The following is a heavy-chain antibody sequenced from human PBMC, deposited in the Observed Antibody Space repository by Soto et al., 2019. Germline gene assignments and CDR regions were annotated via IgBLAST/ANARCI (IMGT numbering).Heavy chain of an antibody. D-gene: IGHD5-18*01. Sequence: EASVKISCKASGGTFSSYAISWVRQAHGQGLEWMGSIIPIFGTTNYAQRFQGRVSITADQSATTTYMELNSLTSQDTALYYCARIPRYSFPTSDPLDNWGQGTLVTVSS. CDR2: IIPIFGTT. CDR3: ARIPRYSFPTSDPLDN. J-gene: IGHJ4*02. V-gene: IGHV1-69*01. CDR1: GGTFSSYA.